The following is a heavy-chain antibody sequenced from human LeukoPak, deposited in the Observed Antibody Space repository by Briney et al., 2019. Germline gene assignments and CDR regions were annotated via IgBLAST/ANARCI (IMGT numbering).Heavy chain of an antibody. V-gene: IGHV1-8*01. Sequence: ASVKVSCKASGYMFSNNYIHWVRQAPGQGLEWMGWMNPNSGNTGYAQKFQGRVTMTRNTSISTAYMELSSLRSEDTAVYYCARAGGYCGRISCPYYFDYWGQGSLVAVSS. CDR1: GYMFSNNY. D-gene: IGHD2-15*01. CDR3: ARAGGYCGRISCPYYFDY. J-gene: IGHJ4*02. CDR2: MNPNSGNT.